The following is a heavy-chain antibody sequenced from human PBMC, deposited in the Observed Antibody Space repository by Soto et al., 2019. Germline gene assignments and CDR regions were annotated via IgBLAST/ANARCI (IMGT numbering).Heavy chain of an antibody. CDR1: GASISTPGSY. D-gene: IGHD5-12*01. CDR2: VYYTGDT. CDR3: VRCKLMATLDY. V-gene: IGHV4-39*01. J-gene: IGHJ4*02. Sequence: PSETLSLTCTVSGASISTPGSYWCWVRQSPGTGLQWIGFVYYTGDTYYSPSFKSRVTMSVDTSKNQLSMTLRSVTAADTALFYCVRCKLMATLDYWGQGALVT.